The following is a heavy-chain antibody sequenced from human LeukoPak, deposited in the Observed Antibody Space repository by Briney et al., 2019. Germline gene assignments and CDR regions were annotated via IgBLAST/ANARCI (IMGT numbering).Heavy chain of an antibody. CDR2: IYRDDDK. Sequence: TLSLTCTVSGGSISSSSYYWGWIRQPPRKGLEWLALIYRDDDKRYSPSLKSRLTITKDTSKNQVVLTMTNMDPVDTATYYCAHIKGNWFDPWGQGTLVTVSS. CDR1: GGSISSSSYY. J-gene: IGHJ5*02. V-gene: IGHV2-5*02. CDR3: AHIKGNWFDP.